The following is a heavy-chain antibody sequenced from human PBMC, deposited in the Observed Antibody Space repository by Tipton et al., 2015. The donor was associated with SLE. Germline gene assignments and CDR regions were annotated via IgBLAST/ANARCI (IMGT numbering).Heavy chain of an antibody. D-gene: IGHD4/OR15-4a*01. CDR3: ATTTLGALYYYYYMDV. CDR1: GGSISSYY. CDR2: IYYSGST. Sequence: TLSLTCTVSGGSISSYYWSWIRQPPGKGLEWIGYIYYSGSTNYNPSLKSRVTISVDTSKNQFSLKLSSVTAADTAVYYCATTTLGALYYYYYMDVWGKGTTVTVSS. J-gene: IGHJ6*03. V-gene: IGHV4-59*08.